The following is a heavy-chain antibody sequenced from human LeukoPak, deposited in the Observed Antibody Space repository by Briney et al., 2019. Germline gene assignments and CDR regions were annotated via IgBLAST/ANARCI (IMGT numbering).Heavy chain of an antibody. CDR2: IYHSGST. CDR3: ARSQVGYCSGGSCLTHYYYGMDV. D-gene: IGHD2-15*01. CDR1: GGSISSSNW. Sequence: SETLSLTCAASGGSISSSNWWSWVRQPPGKGLEWIGEIYHSGSTNYDPSLKSRVSISVDKSENQFSLKLSSVTAADTAVYYCARSQVGYCSGGSCLTHYYYGMDVWGKGTTVTVSS. V-gene: IGHV4-4*02. J-gene: IGHJ6*04.